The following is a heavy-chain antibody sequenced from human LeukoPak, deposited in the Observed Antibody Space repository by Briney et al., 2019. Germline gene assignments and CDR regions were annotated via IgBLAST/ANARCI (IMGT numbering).Heavy chain of an antibody. CDR1: GGSISSSNW. Sequence: SETLSLTCAVSGGSISSSNWWSWVRQPPGKGLEWIGEIYHSGNTNYNPSLKSRVTISLDKSKNQFSLRLRSVTAADTAVYYCAREEMPGKFDYWGQGTLVTVSS. J-gene: IGHJ4*02. D-gene: IGHD1-26*01. CDR2: IYHSGNT. V-gene: IGHV4-4*02. CDR3: AREEMPGKFDY.